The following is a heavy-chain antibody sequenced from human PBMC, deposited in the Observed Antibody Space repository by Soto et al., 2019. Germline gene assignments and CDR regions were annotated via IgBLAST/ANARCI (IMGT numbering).Heavy chain of an antibody. CDR1: GFTFSDYY. J-gene: IGHJ4*02. Sequence: TGGSLRLSCAASGFTFSDYYMSWIRQAPGKGLEWVSYISSSGSTIYYADSVKGRFTISRDNAKNSLYLQMNSLRAEDTAVYYCARYGKGSSSWLIYFDYWGQGTLVTVSS. D-gene: IGHD6-13*01. CDR2: ISSSGSTI. V-gene: IGHV3-11*01. CDR3: ARYGKGSSSWLIYFDY.